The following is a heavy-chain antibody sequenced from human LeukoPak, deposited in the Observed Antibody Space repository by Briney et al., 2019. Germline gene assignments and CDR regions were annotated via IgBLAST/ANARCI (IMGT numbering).Heavy chain of an antibody. D-gene: IGHD6-19*01. CDR1: GYSFTNSW. J-gene: IGHJ4*02. V-gene: IGHV5-51*01. CDR2: IYPADFTT. CDR3: AIQGSGSYPFDY. Sequence: GESLKISCKVSGYSFTNSWIGWVRQMPGKGLEWMGLIYPADFTTRYSPSFQGQVTISADKSISTAYLQWSSLKASDTAMYYCAIQGSGSYPFDYWGQGALVTVSS.